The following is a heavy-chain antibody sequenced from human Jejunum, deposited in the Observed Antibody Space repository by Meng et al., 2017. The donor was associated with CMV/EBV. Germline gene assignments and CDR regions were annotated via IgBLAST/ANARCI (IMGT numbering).Heavy chain of an antibody. CDR2: VSSSGFTT. V-gene: IGHV3-23*01. Sequence: CAASGVSFSSFALSWVRQAPGKGLEWVSTVSSSGFTTYYADSVKGRFTVSRDNSKNTLFLQMNSLRVDDTAVYYCAKEDYSNDFDYWGQGALVTVSS. CDR1: GVSFSSFA. D-gene: IGHD4-11*01. J-gene: IGHJ4*02. CDR3: AKEDYSNDFDY.